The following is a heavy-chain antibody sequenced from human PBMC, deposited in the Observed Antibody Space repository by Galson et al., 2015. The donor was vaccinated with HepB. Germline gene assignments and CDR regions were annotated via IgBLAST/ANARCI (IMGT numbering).Heavy chain of an antibody. CDR3: ARGEDLIVVVPATMDY. CDR1: GYTFTGYY. CDR2: INPKSGGT. V-gene: IGHV1-2*06. Sequence: SVKVSCKASGYTFTGYYIQWVRQAPGQGLEWVGLINPKSGGTKFAQKFQGRVTMTRDSSISTAYIELRSLISDDTAIYYCARGEDLIVVVPATMDYWGQGTVVTVSS. J-gene: IGHJ4*02. D-gene: IGHD2-15*01.